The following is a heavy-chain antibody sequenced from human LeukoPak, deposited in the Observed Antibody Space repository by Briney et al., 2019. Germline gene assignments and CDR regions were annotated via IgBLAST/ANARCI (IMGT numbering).Heavy chain of an antibody. CDR1: GFTFSSYA. J-gene: IGHJ4*02. D-gene: IGHD4-23*01. Sequence: PGGSLRLSCAASGFTFSSYAMSWVRQAPGKGLEWVSAISGSGGSTYYADSVKGRFTISRDNSKNTLYLQMNSLRAEDTAVYYCAKAGKKVVIWASDSYFDYWDQGTLVTVSS. CDR3: AKAGKKVVIWASDSYFDY. V-gene: IGHV3-23*01. CDR2: ISGSGGST.